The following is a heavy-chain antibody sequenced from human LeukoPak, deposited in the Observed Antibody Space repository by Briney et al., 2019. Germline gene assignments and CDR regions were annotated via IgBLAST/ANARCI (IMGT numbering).Heavy chain of an antibody. D-gene: IGHD3-9*01. Sequence: SETLSLTCTVSGGSISGSSYYWGWIRQPPGKGLEWIGSIYYSGSTYSNPSLKSRVTISVDTSKNQFSLKLSSVSATDTAVYYCASAPGYDNFGHWGQGTLVTVSS. J-gene: IGHJ4*02. V-gene: IGHV4-39*01. CDR3: ASAPGYDNFGH. CDR2: IYYSGST. CDR1: GGSISGSSYY.